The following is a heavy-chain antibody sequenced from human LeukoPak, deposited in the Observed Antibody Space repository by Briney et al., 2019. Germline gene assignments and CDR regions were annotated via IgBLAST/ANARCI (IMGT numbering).Heavy chain of an antibody. CDR2: MFHSGST. J-gene: IGHJ5*02. CDR3: ARVSGPIAAAVSNWFDP. Sequence: KSSETLFLACTVSGCSISNDYYWGWIRQPPGKGLEWIGNMFHSGSTYYNPSLKSRVTISIDTSKNQFSLKLSSVTAADTAVYYCARVSGPIAAAVSNWFDPWGQGTLVTVSS. D-gene: IGHD6-13*01. CDR1: GCSISNDYY. V-gene: IGHV4-38-2*02.